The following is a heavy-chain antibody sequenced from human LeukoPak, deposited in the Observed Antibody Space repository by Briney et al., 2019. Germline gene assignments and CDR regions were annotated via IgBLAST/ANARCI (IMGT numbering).Heavy chain of an antibody. Sequence: GESLKISCKGSGYSFTSYWIGWVRQMPGKGLEWMGIIYVGDSDTRYGPSFQGQVTISADKSISTAYLQWSSLKASDTAMYYCARLPFDFWSGPPYYFDYWGQGTLVTVSS. D-gene: IGHD3-3*01. J-gene: IGHJ4*02. CDR3: ARLPFDFWSGPPYYFDY. CDR2: IYVGDSDT. CDR1: GYSFTSYW. V-gene: IGHV5-51*01.